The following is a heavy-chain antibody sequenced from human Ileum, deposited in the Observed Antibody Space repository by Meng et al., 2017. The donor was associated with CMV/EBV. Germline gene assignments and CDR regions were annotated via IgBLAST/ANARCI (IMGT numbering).Heavy chain of an antibody. CDR3: AREARYSSGWSPLIDY. CDR1: SISSSSYY. CDR2: IYYSGST. D-gene: IGHD6-19*01. V-gene: IGHV4-39*07. Sequence: SISSSSYYWGWIRQPPGKGLEWSGSIYYSGSTYYNPSLKSRVTISVDTSKNQFSLKLSSVTAADTAVYYCAREARYSSGWSPLIDYWGQGTLVTVSS. J-gene: IGHJ4*02.